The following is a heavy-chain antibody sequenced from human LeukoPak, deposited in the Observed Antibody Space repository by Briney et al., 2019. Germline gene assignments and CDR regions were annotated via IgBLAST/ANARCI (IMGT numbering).Heavy chain of an antibody. CDR1: GGTFSSYA. J-gene: IGHJ1*01. CDR3: ARASLYCSGGSCYHIAEYFQH. V-gene: IGHV1-69*05. D-gene: IGHD2-15*01. Sequence: GASVKVSCKASGGTFSSYAISWARQAPGQGLEWMGRIIPIFGTANYAQKFQGRVTITTDESTSTAYMELSSLRSEDTAVYYCARASLYCSGGSCYHIAEYFQHWGQGTLVTVSS. CDR2: IIPIFGTA.